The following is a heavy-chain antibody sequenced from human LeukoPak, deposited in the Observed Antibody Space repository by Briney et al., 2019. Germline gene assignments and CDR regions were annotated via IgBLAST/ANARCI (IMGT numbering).Heavy chain of an antibody. J-gene: IGHJ3*02. CDR3: ARDPTVTNFHDAFDI. CDR1: GFTFSSYG. V-gene: IGHV3-33*01. Sequence: GGSLRLSCTASGFTFSSYGMHWVRQAPGRGLEWVALIWYDGSNKYYADSVKGRFTISRDNAKNSLYLQMNSLRAEDTAVYYCARDPTVTNFHDAFDIWGQGTMTVSS. CDR2: IWYDGSNK. D-gene: IGHD4-17*01.